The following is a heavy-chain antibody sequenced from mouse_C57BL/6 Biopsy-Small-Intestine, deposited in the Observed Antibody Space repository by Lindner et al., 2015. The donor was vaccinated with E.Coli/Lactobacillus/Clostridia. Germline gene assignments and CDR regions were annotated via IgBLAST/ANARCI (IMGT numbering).Heavy chain of an antibody. D-gene: IGHD2-13*01. V-gene: IGHV1-59*01. CDR1: GYPFNTYF. CDR3: ARAPGAVTATSSVYYFDN. Sequence: SVKVSCKASGYPFNTYFIHWVRQAPGQGLEWMGIINPTGGSTRYAQNFRGRVTLTRDTSTTTLYMELSSLKSEDTALYYCARAPGAVTATSSVYYFDNWGQGTLVTVSS. J-gene: IGHJ2*01. CDR2: INPTGGST.